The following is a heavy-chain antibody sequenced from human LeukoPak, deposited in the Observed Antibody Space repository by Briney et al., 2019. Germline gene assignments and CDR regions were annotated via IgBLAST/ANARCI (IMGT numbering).Heavy chain of an antibody. Sequence: GGSLRLSCAASGFTFSSYVVNWVRQAPGKGLEWVSAISGSGGSTYYADSVKGQFTISRDNSKNTLYLQMSSLRAEDTAVYYCAKDRGRYYDSSGYYWGYYLDSWGQGILVTVST. V-gene: IGHV3-23*01. D-gene: IGHD3-22*01. J-gene: IGHJ4*02. CDR2: ISGSGGST. CDR1: GFTFSSYV. CDR3: AKDRGRYYDSSGYYWGYYLDS.